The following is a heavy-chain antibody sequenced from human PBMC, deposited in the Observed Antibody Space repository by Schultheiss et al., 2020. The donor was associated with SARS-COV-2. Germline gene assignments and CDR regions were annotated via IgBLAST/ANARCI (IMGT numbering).Heavy chain of an antibody. CDR1: GFTFSSYA. J-gene: IGHJ4*02. CDR2: ISGSGGST. V-gene: IGHV3-23*01. CDR3: AKDEEGYGDLSAYYFDY. Sequence: GGSLRLSCAASGFTFSSYAMSWVRQAPGKGLEWVSAISGSGGSTYYADSVKGRFTISRDNSKNTLYLQMNSLRAEDTAVYYCAKDEEGYGDLSAYYFDYWGQGTLVTVSS. D-gene: IGHD4-17*01.